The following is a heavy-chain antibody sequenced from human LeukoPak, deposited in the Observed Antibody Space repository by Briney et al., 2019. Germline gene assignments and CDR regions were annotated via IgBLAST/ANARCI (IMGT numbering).Heavy chain of an antibody. V-gene: IGHV3-23*01. CDR3: AKDQSSGYSGYHFDY. CDR2: ISGSGGST. J-gene: IGHJ4*02. Sequence: GGSLRLSCAASGFTFSSYAMSWVRQAPGKGLEWVSAISGSGGSTYYADSVKGRFTISRDNSKNTLYLQMNSLRAEDTAVYYCAKDQSSGYSGYHFDYWGQGTLVTVSS. D-gene: IGHD5-12*01. CDR1: GFTFSSYA.